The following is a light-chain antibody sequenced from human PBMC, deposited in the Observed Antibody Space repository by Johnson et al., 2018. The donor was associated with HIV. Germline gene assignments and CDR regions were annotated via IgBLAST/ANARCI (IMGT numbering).Light chain of an antibody. CDR2: DNT. V-gene: IGLV1-51*01. CDR1: SSNIGNNY. Sequence: QSVLTQPPSVSAAPGQKVTISCSGSSSNIGNNYVSWYQQLPGTAPKLLIYDNTKRPSGIPDRFSGPKSDTSATLAITGLQTGDEADYYCGTWDSSLTAYVFGTGTKVTV. J-gene: IGLJ1*01. CDR3: GTWDSSLTAYV.